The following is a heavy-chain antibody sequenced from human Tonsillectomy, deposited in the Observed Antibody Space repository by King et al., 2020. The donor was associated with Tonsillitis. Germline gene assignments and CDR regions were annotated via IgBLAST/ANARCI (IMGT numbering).Heavy chain of an antibody. Sequence: VQLVQSGAEVKKPGSSVKVSCKASGGTFSNYAVSWVRQAPGQGREWMGGIIPICGTTNYAQKFQDRVTITADESTRPTYMELSRLRAEDPAVYFCARAQEQMTLGTYYFDYWGHGTLVTVSS. CDR2: IIPICGTT. CDR1: GGTFSNYA. V-gene: IGHV1-69*12. D-gene: IGHD4/OR15-4a*01. CDR3: ARAQEQMTLGTYYFDY. J-gene: IGHJ4*01.